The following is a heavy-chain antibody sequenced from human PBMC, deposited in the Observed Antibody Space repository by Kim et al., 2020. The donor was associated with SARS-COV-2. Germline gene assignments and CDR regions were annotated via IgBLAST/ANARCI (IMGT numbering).Heavy chain of an antibody. CDR1: GFTFSDSP. V-gene: IGHV3-73*01. CDR2: IRSRVYSYAT. CDR3: TRIRGMTLAFWDAFD. D-gene: IGHD3-3*02. J-gene: IGHJ2*01. Sequence: GGSLRLSCAASGFTFSDSPIHWVRQASGKGLEWVGRIRSRVYSYATSYAASVKGRFTISRDDSESTAHLQMNSLKTEDTAVYYCTRIRGMTLAFWDAFD.